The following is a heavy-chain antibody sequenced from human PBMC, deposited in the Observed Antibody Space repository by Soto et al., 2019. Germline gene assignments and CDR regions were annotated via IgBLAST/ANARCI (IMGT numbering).Heavy chain of an antibody. D-gene: IGHD1-20*01. J-gene: IGHJ6*02. V-gene: IGHV4-4*07. CDR3: TNGPNWNYYYGVDV. Sequence: SETLSLTCTVSGDSVSNYYWSWIRQPAGRGLEWIGSVYSSGATNYNHSLNGRVTMSVDTSRNQFSLRLSSVTAADTAIYYCTNGPNWNYYYGVDVWGQGTAVTVSS. CDR1: GDSVSNYY. CDR2: VYSSGAT.